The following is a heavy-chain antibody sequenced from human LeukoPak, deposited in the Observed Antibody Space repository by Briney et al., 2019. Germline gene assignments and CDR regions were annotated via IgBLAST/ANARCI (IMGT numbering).Heavy chain of an antibody. CDR3: ARSRSSYDAFDI. J-gene: IGHJ3*02. D-gene: IGHD6-13*01. Sequence: EASVKVSCKASGGTFSSYAISWVRQAPGQRLEWMGRIIPILGIANYAQKFQGRVTITADKSTSTAYMELSSLRSEDTAVYYCARSRSSYDAFDIWGQGTMVTVSS. CDR1: GGTFSSYA. CDR2: IIPILGIA. V-gene: IGHV1-69*04.